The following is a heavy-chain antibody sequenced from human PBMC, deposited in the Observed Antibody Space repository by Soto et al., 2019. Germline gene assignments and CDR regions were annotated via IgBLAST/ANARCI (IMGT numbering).Heavy chain of an antibody. CDR2: IYQSGSS. V-gene: IGHV4-30-2*01. Sequence: LSLTCGVSGGSISSGGYSWNWIRQPPGKGLEWIGYIYQSGSSYYNPSLKSRVTISIDRSKNQFSLKLSSVTAADTAMYYCARAHYYYGMDVWGQGTTVTVSS. CDR1: GGSISSGGYS. J-gene: IGHJ6*01. CDR3: ARAHYYYGMDV.